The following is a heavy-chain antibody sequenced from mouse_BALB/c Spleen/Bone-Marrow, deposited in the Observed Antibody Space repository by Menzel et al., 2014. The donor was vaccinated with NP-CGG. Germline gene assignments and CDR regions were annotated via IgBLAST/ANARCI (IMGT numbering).Heavy chain of an antibody. J-gene: IGHJ2*01. CDR1: GYTFTSYW. CDR3: ARRGYGYLDY. V-gene: IGHV1S132*01. CDR2: IFPGTVTP. Sequence: VQLQQSGAELVKPGASVKLSCKTSGYTFTSYWIQWVKQRPGQGLGWIGEIFPGTVTPYYNEKFKGKATLTIDTSSSTASMQLSSLTSEDSAVYFCARRGYGYLDYWRQGTPLTVSS. D-gene: IGHD2-10*02.